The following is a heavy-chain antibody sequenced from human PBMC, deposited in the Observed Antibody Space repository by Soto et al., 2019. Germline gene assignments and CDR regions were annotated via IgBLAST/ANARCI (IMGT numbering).Heavy chain of an antibody. J-gene: IGHJ5*02. CDR3: ARDLDYGGNTDLFAP. CDR1: GFLFNNYW. D-gene: IGHD4-17*01. CDR2: IHPSDSKT. Sequence: GESLKISCKGSGFLFNNYWIAWVRQMPCKGLEWMGIIHPSDSKTTYSPSFQGQVIISADRSITTAYLQWSSLRASDTAMYYCARDLDYGGNTDLFAPWGQGTLVTVSS. V-gene: IGHV5-51*01.